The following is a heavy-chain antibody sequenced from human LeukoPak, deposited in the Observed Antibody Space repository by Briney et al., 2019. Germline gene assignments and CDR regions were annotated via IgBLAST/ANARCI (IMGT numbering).Heavy chain of an antibody. V-gene: IGHV1-69*01. CDR1: GGTFSSYA. J-gene: IGHJ4*02. D-gene: IGHD1-7*01. Sequence: GASVKVSCKASGGTFSSYAISWVRQAPGQGLEWMGGIIPIFGTANYAQKFQGRVTITADESTSTAYMELSSPRSEDTAVYYCARDLGLELLRYWGQGTLVTVSS. CDR3: ARDLGLELLRY. CDR2: IIPIFGTA.